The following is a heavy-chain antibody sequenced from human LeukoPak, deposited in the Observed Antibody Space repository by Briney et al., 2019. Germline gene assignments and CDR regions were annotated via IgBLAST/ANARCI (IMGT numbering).Heavy chain of an antibody. V-gene: IGHV3-48*03. Sequence: PGGSLRLSCAASGFTFSSYEMNWVRQAPGKGLEWVSYISSSGSTIYYADSVKGRFTISRDNAKNSLYLQMNSLRAEDTAVYYCARGGPYYYDSSGRYYFDYWGQGTLVTVSS. CDR1: GFTFSSYE. CDR2: ISSSGSTI. J-gene: IGHJ4*02. D-gene: IGHD3-22*01. CDR3: ARGGPYYYDSSGRYYFDY.